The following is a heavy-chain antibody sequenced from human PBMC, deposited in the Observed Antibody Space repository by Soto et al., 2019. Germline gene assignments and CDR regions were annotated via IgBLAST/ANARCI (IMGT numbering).Heavy chain of an antibody. CDR2: NIPIFGTA. Sequence: ASVKVSCKASGYTFTSYGISWVRQAPGQGLEWMGGNIPIFGTANYAQKFQGRVTIIADESTGTTYMELTSLRSEDTAVYYCARAPILVGETTYENYFDYWGQGTLVTVSS. D-gene: IGHD2-21*01. CDR1: GYTFTSYG. CDR3: ARAPILVGETTYENYFDY. J-gene: IGHJ4*02. V-gene: IGHV1-69*13.